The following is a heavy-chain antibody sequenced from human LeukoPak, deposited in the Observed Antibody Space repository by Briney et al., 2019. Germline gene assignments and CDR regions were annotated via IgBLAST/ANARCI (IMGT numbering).Heavy chain of an antibody. CDR3: ARQIRAVGATAGNYYYYYMDV. V-gene: IGHV4-4*07. D-gene: IGHD2-15*01. CDR1: GGSISSHY. CDR2: IYTSGST. J-gene: IGHJ6*03. Sequence: PSETLSLTCTVSGGSISSHYWSWIRQPAGKGLEWIGRIYTSGSTNYNPSLKSRVTMSVDTSKNQFSLKLSSVTAADTAVYYCARQIRAVGATAGNYYYYYMDVWGKGTTVTVSS.